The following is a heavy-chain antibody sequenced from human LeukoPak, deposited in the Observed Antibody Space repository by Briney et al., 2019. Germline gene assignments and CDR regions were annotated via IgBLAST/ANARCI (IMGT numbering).Heavy chain of an antibody. V-gene: IGHV3-21*01. CDR2: ISSSSSYI. Sequence: GGSLRLSCAASGFTFSSYSMNWVRQAPGKGLEWVSSISSSSSYIYYADSVKGRFTISRDNAKNSLYLQMNSLRAEDTAVYYCARDGHDYVWASYRRPFHFDYWGQGTLVTVSS. CDR1: GFTFSSYS. J-gene: IGHJ4*02. CDR3: ARDGHDYVWASYRRPFHFDY. D-gene: IGHD3-16*02.